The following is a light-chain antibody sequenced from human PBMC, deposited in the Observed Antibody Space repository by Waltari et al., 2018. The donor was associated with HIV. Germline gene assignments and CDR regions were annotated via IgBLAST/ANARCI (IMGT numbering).Light chain of an antibody. V-gene: IGKV3-15*01. CDR1: QSVSSN. J-gene: IGKJ2*01. CDR3: QQYNNWPPRDT. Sequence: CRASQSVSSNLVWYQQKPGQAPRLLVYDASTRATGIPARFSGSGSGTEFTLTISSLQSEDFAVYYCQQYNNWPPRDTFGQGTKLEIK. CDR2: DAS.